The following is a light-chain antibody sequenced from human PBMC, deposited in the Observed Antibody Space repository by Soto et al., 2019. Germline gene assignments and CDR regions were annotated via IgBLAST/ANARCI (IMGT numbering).Light chain of an antibody. CDR3: SSYGGNNDLV. V-gene: IGLV2-8*01. J-gene: IGLJ2*01. Sequence: QSVLTQPPSASGSPGQSVTISCTGTSSDVGGYNYVSWYQQHPGKAPKLIIYEVTKRPSGVPDRFSGSKSGNTASLTVSGLQAGDGADYYCSSYGGNNDLVFGGGTKLTVL. CDR2: EVT. CDR1: SSDVGGYNY.